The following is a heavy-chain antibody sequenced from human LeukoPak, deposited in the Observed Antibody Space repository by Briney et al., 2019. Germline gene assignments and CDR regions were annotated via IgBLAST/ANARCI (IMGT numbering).Heavy chain of an antibody. D-gene: IGHD1-26*01. CDR2: VSPYNGET. J-gene: IGHJ4*02. CDR3: ARSPPTFIVGATYFDY. Sequence: ASVKVSCKASGYSFTRYGISWVRQAPGHGLEWMGWVSPYNGETNYVQRFQGRITMTTDRSTSTAYVELRSLRSDDTAVYYCARSPPTFIVGATYFDYWGQGTLVTVSS. CDR1: GYSFTRYG. V-gene: IGHV1-18*01.